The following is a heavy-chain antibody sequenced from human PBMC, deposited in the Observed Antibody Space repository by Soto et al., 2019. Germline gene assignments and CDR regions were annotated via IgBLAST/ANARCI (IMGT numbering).Heavy chain of an antibody. CDR1: GLTFSSHW. Sequence: GSQRLSCAASGLTFSSHWMHWVRQAPGKGRVWVSHIGPDGSSTRDAYSAQGRFTISRDNARNTRYLQMNSLRDEDTAVYYCAKGPGWLLPYYFYYCGQGSLVAVYS. V-gene: IGHV3-74*01. D-gene: IGHD1-26*01. CDR3: AKGPGWLLPYYFYY. CDR2: IGPDGSST. J-gene: IGHJ4*02.